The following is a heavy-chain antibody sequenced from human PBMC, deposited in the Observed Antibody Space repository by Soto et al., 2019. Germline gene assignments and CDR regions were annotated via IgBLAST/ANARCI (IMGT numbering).Heavy chain of an antibody. V-gene: IGHV1-69*06. Sequence: QVQLVQSGAEVKKPGSSVRISCKASGGTFDSYAISWVRQAPGQGLEWMGGIIPLFGTGIYAQKFQGRATFTADKSTSTVYMDLASLKSDDTAFYYCARSIMVLELSRFDYWGQGTLVTVSS. CDR2: IIPLFGTG. CDR1: GGTFDSYA. CDR3: ARSIMVLELSRFDY. J-gene: IGHJ4*02. D-gene: IGHD3-10*01.